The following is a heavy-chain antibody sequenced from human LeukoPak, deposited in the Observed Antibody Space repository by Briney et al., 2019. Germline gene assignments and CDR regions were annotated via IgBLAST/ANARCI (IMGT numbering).Heavy chain of an antibody. V-gene: IGHV3-21*01. J-gene: IGHJ5*02. CDR1: GFSFSIYN. CDR3: ARVSLTFGGVIVTTQGGWFDP. D-gene: IGHD3-16*02. Sequence: GGSLRLSCEASGFSFSIYNMNWVRLAPGKGLEWVSSISGSSSHVWYADSVKGRFTSSRDNAKNSLYLQMSSLRVEDTAVYYCARVSLTFGGVIVTTQGGWFDPWGQGTLVTVSS. CDR2: ISGSSSHV.